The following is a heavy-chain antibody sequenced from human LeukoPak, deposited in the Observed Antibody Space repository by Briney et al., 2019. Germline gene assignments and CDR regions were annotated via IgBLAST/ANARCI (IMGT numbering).Heavy chain of an antibody. CDR1: GGSISSSSYY. J-gene: IGHJ5*02. D-gene: IGHD4-17*01. V-gene: IGHV4-39*07. CDR3: ARYGDTRFDP. CDR2: IYYSGST. Sequence: SETLSLTCTASGGSISSSSYYWGWIRQPPGKGLEWIGSIYYSGSTYYNPSLKSRVTISVDTSKNQFSLKLTSVTAADTAVYYCARYGDTRFDPWGQGTLVTVSS.